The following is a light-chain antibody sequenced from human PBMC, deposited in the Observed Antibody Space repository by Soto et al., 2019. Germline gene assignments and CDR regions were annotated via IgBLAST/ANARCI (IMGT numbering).Light chain of an antibody. V-gene: IGKV2-28*01. CDR1: HSLLYSNAYNY. CDR3: MQGRESLT. J-gene: IGKJ5*01. Sequence: IVMTQSPLSLPVTPVEPASISCSSSHSLLYSNAYNYIDWYLQKPGQSPQLLIYLGSHRASGVPDRFSGSGSGTNFTLKINRVEAEDVGIYYCMQGRESLTCGQGKRREIK. CDR2: LGS.